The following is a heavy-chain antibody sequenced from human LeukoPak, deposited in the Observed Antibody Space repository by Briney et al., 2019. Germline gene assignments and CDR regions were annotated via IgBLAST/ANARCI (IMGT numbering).Heavy chain of an antibody. Sequence: ASETLSLTCTVSGGSISSYYWSWIRQPPGKGLEWFGYIYYSGSTNYNPSLKSRVTISVDTSKNQFSLKLSSVTAADTAVYYCARDGYNAFDIWGQGTMVTVS. V-gene: IGHV4-59*01. J-gene: IGHJ3*02. CDR2: IYYSGST. CDR1: GGSISSYY. CDR3: ARDGYNAFDI. D-gene: IGHD5-24*01.